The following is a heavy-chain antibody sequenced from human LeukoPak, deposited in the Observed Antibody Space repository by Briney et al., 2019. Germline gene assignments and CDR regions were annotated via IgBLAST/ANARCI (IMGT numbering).Heavy chain of an antibody. V-gene: IGHV4-34*01. CDR2: INHSGST. CDR3: ARGRRGYSYGIYYYYYMDV. CDR1: GGSFSGYY. J-gene: IGHJ6*03. D-gene: IGHD5-18*01. Sequence: PSETLSLTCAVYGGSFSGYYWSWIRQPPGKGLEWIGEINHSGSTNYNPSLKSRVTIPVDTSKNQFSLKLSSVTAADTAVYYCARGRRGYSYGIYYYYYMDVWGKGTTVTVSS.